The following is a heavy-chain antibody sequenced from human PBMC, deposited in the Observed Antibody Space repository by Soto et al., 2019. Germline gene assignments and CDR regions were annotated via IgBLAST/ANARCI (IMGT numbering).Heavy chain of an antibody. D-gene: IGHD2-21*02. CDR3: TRTLAYCGGDCYPSEFGY. Sequence: GGSLRLSCTASGFTFGDYAMSWFRQAPGKGLEWVGFIRSKAYGGTTEYAASVKGRFTISRDDSKSIAYLQMNSLKTEDTAVYYCTRTLAYCGGDCYPSEFGYWGQGTLVTVSS. J-gene: IGHJ4*02. CDR2: IRSKAYGGTT. CDR1: GFTFGDYA. V-gene: IGHV3-49*03.